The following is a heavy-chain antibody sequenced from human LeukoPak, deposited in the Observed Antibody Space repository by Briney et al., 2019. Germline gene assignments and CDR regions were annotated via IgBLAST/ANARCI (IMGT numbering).Heavy chain of an antibody. D-gene: IGHD6-13*01. J-gene: IGHJ4*02. V-gene: IGHV1-8*02. CDR1: GGTFSSYA. CDR3: ARVVSGSSWYY. Sequence: ASVKVSCKASGGTFSSYAISWVRQDTGQGLEWMGWMNPNSGNTGYAQKFQGRVTMTRNTSISTPYMELSSLRSEDTAVYYCARVVSGSSWYYWGQGTLVTVSS. CDR2: MNPNSGNT.